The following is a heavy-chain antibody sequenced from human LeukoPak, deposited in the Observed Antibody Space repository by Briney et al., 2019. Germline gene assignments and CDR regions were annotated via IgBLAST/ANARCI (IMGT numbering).Heavy chain of an antibody. CDR3: ARNYYDSSGYYYFDY. J-gene: IGHJ4*02. CDR2: ISSSSTI. CDR1: GFTFSSYS. Sequence: GGSLRLSCAAFGFTFSSYSINWVRQAPGKGLEWVSYISSSSTIYYADSVKGRFTISRDNAKNSLYLQMNSLRAEDTAVYYCARNYYDSSGYYYFDYWGQGTLVTVSS. D-gene: IGHD3-22*01. V-gene: IGHV3-48*04.